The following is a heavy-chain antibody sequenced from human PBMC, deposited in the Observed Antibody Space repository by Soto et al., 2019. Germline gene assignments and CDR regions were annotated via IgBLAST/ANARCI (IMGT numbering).Heavy chain of an antibody. V-gene: IGHV3-33*01. Sequence: GGSLRLSCVASGFFLRDFGMHWVRQAPGKGLEWVSVIWYDGSNTYQGESVKGRFTMSRDIPKTPLNLKLDSRSPEEPPAISCGIAMAGQWHSSDYWGHGTLVRVS. D-gene: IGHD6-19*01. J-gene: IGHJ4*01. CDR2: IWYDGSNT. CDR1: GFFLRDFG. CDR3: GIAMAGQWHSSDY.